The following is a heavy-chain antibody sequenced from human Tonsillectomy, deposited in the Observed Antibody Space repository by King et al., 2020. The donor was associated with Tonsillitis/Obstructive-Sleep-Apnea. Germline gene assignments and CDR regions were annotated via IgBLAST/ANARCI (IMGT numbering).Heavy chain of an antibody. J-gene: IGHJ5*02. CDR1: GGSFSGYY. CDR3: ACHIVVVPAAIGWFDP. Sequence: VQLQQWGAGLLKPSETLSLTCAVYGGSFSGYYWSWIRQPPGKGLEWIGEINHSGSTNYNPSLKSRVTISVDTSKNQFSLKLSSVTGADPAVYYCACHIVVVPAAIGWFDPWGQGTLVTVSS. D-gene: IGHD2-2*01. V-gene: IGHV4-34*01. CDR2: INHSGST.